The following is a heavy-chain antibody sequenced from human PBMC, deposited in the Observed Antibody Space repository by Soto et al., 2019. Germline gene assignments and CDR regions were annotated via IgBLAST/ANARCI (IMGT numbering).Heavy chain of an antibody. CDR1: GASVSGNSAA. CDR3: ARVRGRDGYYYYGIDV. J-gene: IGHJ6*02. V-gene: IGHV6-1*01. Sequence: SQTLSLTCAISGASVSGNSAAWNWTTQSPSRGLEWLGRTYYRSKWYNDYAVSVRSRITINPDTSIKQFYFQLNSVTPEDTAVYHSARVRGRDGYYYYGIDVWARGTRVTVSS. D-gene: IGHD2-21*02. CDR2: TYYRSKWYN.